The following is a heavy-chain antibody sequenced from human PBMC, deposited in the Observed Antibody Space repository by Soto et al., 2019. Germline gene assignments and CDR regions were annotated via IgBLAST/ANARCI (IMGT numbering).Heavy chain of an antibody. J-gene: IGHJ4*02. V-gene: IGHV3-30*03. CDR3: AMNTVATITYIDY. CDR2: ISYDGSNK. Sequence: GGSLRLSCAASGFTFSSYGMHWVRQAPGKGLEWVAVISYDGSNKYYADSVKGRFTISRDNSKNTLYLQMNSLRAEDTAVYYCAMNTVATITYIDYWGQGTLVTVSS. D-gene: IGHD5-12*01. CDR1: GFTFSSYG.